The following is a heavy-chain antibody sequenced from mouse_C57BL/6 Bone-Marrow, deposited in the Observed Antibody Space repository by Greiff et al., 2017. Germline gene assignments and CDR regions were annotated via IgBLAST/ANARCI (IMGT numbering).Heavy chain of an antibody. CDR3: AKGGVTTVVNYYAMDY. CDR1: GYTFTSYW. J-gene: IGHJ4*01. CDR2: IDPSDSYT. Sequence: VQLQQPGAELVKPGASVKLSCKASGYTFTSYWMQWVKQRPGQGLEWIGEIDPSDSYTNYNQKFKGKATLTVDTSSSTAYMQRSSLTSEDSAVYYCAKGGVTTVVNYYAMDYWGQGTSVTVSS. D-gene: IGHD1-1*01. V-gene: IGHV1-50*01.